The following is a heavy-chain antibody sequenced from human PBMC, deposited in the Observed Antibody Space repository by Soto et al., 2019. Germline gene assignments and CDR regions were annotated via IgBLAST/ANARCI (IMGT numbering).Heavy chain of an antibody. V-gene: IGHV1-18*04. Sequence: ASVKVSCKASGYTFTSYVISWVRQAPVQGLEWMGWISAYNGNTNYAQKLQGRVTMTTDTSTSTAYMELRSLRSDDTAVYYCARDLRITMVRGVIGQAYWGQGTLVTVS. CDR2: ISAYNGNT. CDR3: ARDLRITMVRGVIGQAY. J-gene: IGHJ4*02. D-gene: IGHD3-10*01. CDR1: GYTFTSYV.